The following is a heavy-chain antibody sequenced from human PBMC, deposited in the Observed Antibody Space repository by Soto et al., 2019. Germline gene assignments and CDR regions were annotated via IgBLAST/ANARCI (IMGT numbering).Heavy chain of an antibody. CDR3: AGSFMITFGGVIVSAGGGAFDI. V-gene: IGHV1-24*01. CDR2: FDPEDGET. D-gene: IGHD3-16*02. Sequence: ASVKVSCKVSGYTLTELSMHWVRQAPGKGLEWMGGFDPEDGETIYAQKFQGRVTMTEDTSTDTAYMELSSLRSEDTAVYYCAGSFMITFGGVIVSAGGGAFDIWGQGTMVTVSS. CDR1: GYTLTELS. J-gene: IGHJ3*02.